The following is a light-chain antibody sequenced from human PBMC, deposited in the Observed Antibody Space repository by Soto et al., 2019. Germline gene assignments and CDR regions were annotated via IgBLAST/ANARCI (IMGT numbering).Light chain of an antibody. J-gene: IGKJ1*01. CDR3: QQYGSSLWT. CDR2: GAS. V-gene: IGKV3-20*01. CDR1: QTVRNNY. Sequence: EIVMTQSPATLSVSPGERATLSCRASQTVRNNYLAWYQQKPGQAPRLLIYGASSRATGIPDRFSGSGSGTDFTLTIRRLEPEDFAVYYCQQYGSSLWTFGQGTKVDIK.